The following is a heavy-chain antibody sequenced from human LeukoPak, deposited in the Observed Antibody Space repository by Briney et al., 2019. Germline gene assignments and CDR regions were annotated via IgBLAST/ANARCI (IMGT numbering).Heavy chain of an antibody. CDR3: SKPEGRYFDKGGYTFED. CDR1: AGSVNSSPYY. Sequence: SDTLSLTCTVSAGSVNSSPYYWGWVRQPPGKGLEWIGSIHYSGNTYYNPSLKSRVTISVDTSRNQFSLKLSSVGAADRGIYYCSKPEGRYFDKGGYTFEDWGQGTLVTVSS. D-gene: IGHD3-22*01. CDR2: IHYSGNT. J-gene: IGHJ4*02. V-gene: IGHV4-39*01.